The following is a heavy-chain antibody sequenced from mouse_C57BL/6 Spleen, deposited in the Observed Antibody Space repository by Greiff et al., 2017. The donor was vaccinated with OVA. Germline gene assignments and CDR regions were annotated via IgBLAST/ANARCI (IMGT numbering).Heavy chain of an antibody. CDR3: AGPVVGAMDY. V-gene: IGHV1-81*01. CDR1: GYTFTSYG. D-gene: IGHD1-1*02. Sequence: VKLVESGAELARPGASVKLSCKASGYTFTSYGISWVKQRTGQGLEWIGEIYPRSGNTYYNEKFKGKATLTADKSSSTAYMELRSLTSEDSAVYFCAGPVVGAMDYWGQGTSVTVSS. J-gene: IGHJ4*01. CDR2: IYPRSGNT.